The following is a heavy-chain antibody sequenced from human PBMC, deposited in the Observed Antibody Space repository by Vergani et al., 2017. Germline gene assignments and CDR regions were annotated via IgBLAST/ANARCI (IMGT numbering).Heavy chain of an antibody. J-gene: IGHJ6*03. CDR1: GFTFCSYA. CDR3: ARVGRSPYCSSTSCSDPYYYYYYMDV. CDR2: ISYDGSNK. Sequence: QVQLVESGGGVVQPGRSLRLSCAASGFTFCSYAMHWVRQAPGKGLEWVAVISYDGSNKYYADSVKGRFTISRDNSKNTLYLQMNSLRAEDTAVYYCARVGRSPYCSSTSCSDPYYYYYYMDVWGKGTTVTVSS. D-gene: IGHD2-2*01. V-gene: IGHV3-30-3*01.